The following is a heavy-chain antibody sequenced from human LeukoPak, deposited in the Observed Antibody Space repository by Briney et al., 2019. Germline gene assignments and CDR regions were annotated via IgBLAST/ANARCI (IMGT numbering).Heavy chain of an antibody. CDR2: ISIGGDTT. CDR3: AKEMRPNDC. Sequence: GGSLRLSCAASGFTFSSHGMCWVRQAPGRGLEWVSSISIGGDTTYPDSVKGRFTISRDNSKNTLYLQLDSLRAEDTAIYYCAKEMRPNDCWGQGTLVTVSS. J-gene: IGHJ4*02. CDR1: GFTFSSHG. V-gene: IGHV3-23*01. D-gene: IGHD4/OR15-4a*01.